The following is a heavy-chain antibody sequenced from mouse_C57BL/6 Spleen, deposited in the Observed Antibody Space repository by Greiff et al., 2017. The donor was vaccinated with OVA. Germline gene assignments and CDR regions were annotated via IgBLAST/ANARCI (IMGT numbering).Heavy chain of an antibody. D-gene: IGHD2-5*01. J-gene: IGHJ4*01. Sequence: QVQLKQPGAELVKPGASVKLSCKASGYTFTSYWMQWVKQRPGQGLEWIGEIDPSDSYTNYNQKFKGKATLTVDTSSSTAYMQLSSLTSEDSAVYYCARGEHSNYYAMDYWGQGTSVTVSS. CDR1: GYTFTSYW. CDR3: ARGEHSNYYAMDY. V-gene: IGHV1-50*01. CDR2: IDPSDSYT.